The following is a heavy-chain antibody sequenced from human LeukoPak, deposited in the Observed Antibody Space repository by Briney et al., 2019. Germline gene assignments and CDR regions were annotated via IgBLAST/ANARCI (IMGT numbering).Heavy chain of an antibody. Sequence: GGSLRLSCAASRFTFGSYSMNWVRQAPGKGLEWVSSISSSSSYIYYADSVKGRFTISRDNAKNSLYLQMNSLRAEDTAVYYCARPANTVTGFDYWGQGTLVTVSS. CDR2: ISSSSSYI. D-gene: IGHD2-8*02. V-gene: IGHV3-21*01. CDR1: RFTFGSYS. CDR3: ARPANTVTGFDY. J-gene: IGHJ4*02.